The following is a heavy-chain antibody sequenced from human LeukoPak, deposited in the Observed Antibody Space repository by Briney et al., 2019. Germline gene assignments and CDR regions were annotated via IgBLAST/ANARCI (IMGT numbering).Heavy chain of an antibody. CDR3: ARGGFYYGSGIQPYYFDY. Sequence: ASVKVSCKASGYTFTSYDISWVRQAPGQGLEWMGWISAYNGNTNYAQKLQGRVTMTTDTSTSTAYMELRSLRSDDTAVYYCARGGFYYGSGIQPYYFDYWGQGTLVTVSS. V-gene: IGHV1-18*01. CDR2: ISAYNGNT. D-gene: IGHD3-10*01. CDR1: GYTFTSYD. J-gene: IGHJ4*02.